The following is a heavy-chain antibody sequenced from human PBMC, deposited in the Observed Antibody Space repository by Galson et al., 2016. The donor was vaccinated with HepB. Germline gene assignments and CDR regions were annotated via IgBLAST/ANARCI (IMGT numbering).Heavy chain of an antibody. D-gene: IGHD4-23*01. CDR1: GGSINSYY. V-gene: IGHV4-59*01. CDR3: ASTYAGNRPFDY. CDR2: ISHSGDT. J-gene: IGHJ4*02. Sequence: ETLSLTCTFSGGSINSYYRTWIRLPPGKGLEWIGHISHSGDTKYSPSLRSRVYISVDTARNQFSLRLSSVTTADTAVYYCASTYAGNRPFDYWGQGTLVTVSS.